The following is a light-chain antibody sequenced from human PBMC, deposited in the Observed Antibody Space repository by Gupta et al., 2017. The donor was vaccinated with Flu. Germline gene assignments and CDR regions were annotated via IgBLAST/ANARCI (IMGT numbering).Light chain of an antibody. Sequence: DIRMTQSPSSLSASVGDRVTITCRTSQSVMTYLNWFQLKSGRPPKLLVSAASTLESGVPSRFSGTGSERDFTLTVTGLQREDSATYFCHQSDTFPHSFGPGTNLEVK. J-gene: IGKJ2*03. CDR2: AAS. CDR3: HQSDTFPHS. CDR1: QSVMTY. V-gene: IGKV1-39*01.